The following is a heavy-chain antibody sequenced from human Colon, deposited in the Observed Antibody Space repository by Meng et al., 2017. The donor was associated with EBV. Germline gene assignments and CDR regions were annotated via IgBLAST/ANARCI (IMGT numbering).Heavy chain of an antibody. CDR2: IDDSGNI. CDR1: GGPFSGFY. J-gene: IGHJ4*02. Sequence: QVQPEQRGAWLLQPSATLSLTCTVYGGPFSGFYWTWIRQSPGKGLEWMGEIDDSGNIIYNPSLKSRVTISGDTSKNQFSLNVSSVTAADTAVYYCARSRWLLLQLWGQGTLVTVSS. V-gene: IGHV4-34*01. D-gene: IGHD3-22*01. CDR3: ARSRWLLLQL.